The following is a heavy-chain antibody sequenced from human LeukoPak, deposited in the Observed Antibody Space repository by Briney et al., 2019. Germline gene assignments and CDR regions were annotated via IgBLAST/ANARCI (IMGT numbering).Heavy chain of an antibody. V-gene: IGHV3-30*03. CDR2: ISYDGSNK. CDR1: GFTFSIYW. CDR3: ARDLVAGSVAADAFDI. Sequence: GGSLRLSCAASGFTFSIYWMSWVRQAPGKGLEWVAVISYDGSNKYYADSVKGRFTISRDNSKNTLYLQVNSLGDEDTAVYFCARDLVAGSVAADAFDIWGQGTMVTVSS. D-gene: IGHD6-19*01. J-gene: IGHJ3*02.